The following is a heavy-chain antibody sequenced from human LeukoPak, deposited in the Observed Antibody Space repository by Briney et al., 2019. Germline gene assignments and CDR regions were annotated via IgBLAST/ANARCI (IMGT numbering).Heavy chain of an antibody. V-gene: IGHV1-46*01. D-gene: IGHD3-9*01. CDR3: ARGRIGYDILTGYYYFDY. CDR2: INPSGGST. J-gene: IGHJ4*02. CDR1: GYNLTSYY. Sequence: AAVKVSCKASGYNLTSYYMHWVRQAPGQGREWMGIINPSGGSTSYAQKFQGRVTMTRDTSTSTVYMELSSLRFEDTAVYYCARGRIGYDILTGYYYFDYWGQGTLVTVSS.